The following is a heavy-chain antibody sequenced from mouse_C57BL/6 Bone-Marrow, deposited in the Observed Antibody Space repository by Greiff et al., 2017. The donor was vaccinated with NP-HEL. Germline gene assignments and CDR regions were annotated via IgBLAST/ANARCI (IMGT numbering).Heavy chain of an antibody. V-gene: IGHV5-4*01. CDR1: GFTFSSYA. J-gene: IGHJ1*03. D-gene: IGHD2-4*01. CDR2: ISDGGSYT. Sequence: EVQRVESGGGLVKPGGSLKLSCAASGFTFSSYAMSWVRQTPEKRLEWVATISDGGSYTYYPDNVKGRFTISRDNAKNNLYLQMSHLKSEDTAMYYCARATMIDGDWYFDVWGTGTTVTVSS. CDR3: ARATMIDGDWYFDV.